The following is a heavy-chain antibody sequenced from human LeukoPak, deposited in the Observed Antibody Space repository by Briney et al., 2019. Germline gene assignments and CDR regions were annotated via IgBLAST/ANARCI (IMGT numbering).Heavy chain of an antibody. CDR3: ARDGAAAGNHFGVTDAFDI. V-gene: IGHV3-21*01. CDR1: GFTFSSYS. Sequence: GGSLRLSCAASGFTFSSYSMNSVRQAPGKGLEWVSSISSSSSYIYYADSVKGRFTISRDNAKNSLYLQMNSLRAEDTAVYYCARDGAAAGNHFGVTDAFDIWGQGTMVTVSS. J-gene: IGHJ3*02. D-gene: IGHD6-13*01. CDR2: ISSSSSYI.